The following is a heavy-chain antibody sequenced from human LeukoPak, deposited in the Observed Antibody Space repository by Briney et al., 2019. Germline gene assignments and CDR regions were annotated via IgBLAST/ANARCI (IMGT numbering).Heavy chain of an antibody. Sequence: GGSLGLSCAASGFTLKIYPMHWVRQAPGKGLEWLSVISHDGSDKNNADSVKGRFIISRDNSKNTLYLQLNSLRPEDTAMYCAREGVQTTVDAFDMWGLGTMVIVSS. D-gene: IGHD4-17*01. J-gene: IGHJ3*02. V-gene: IGHV3-30*04. CDR2: ISHDGSDK. CDR3: AREGVQTTVDAFDM. CDR1: GFTLKIYP.